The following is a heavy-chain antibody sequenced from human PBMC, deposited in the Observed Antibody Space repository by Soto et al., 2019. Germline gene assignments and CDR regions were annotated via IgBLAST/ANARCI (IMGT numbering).Heavy chain of an antibody. D-gene: IGHD2-15*01. V-gene: IGHV1-8*01. Sequence: ASVKVSCKASGYTFTSYDINWVRQATGQGLEWMGWMNPKSGNTGYAQKFQGRVTMTRNTSISTAYMELSSLRSEDTAVYYCARDPPYCSGGSCYSGVDYFDYWGQGTLVTVSS. J-gene: IGHJ4*02. CDR3: ARDPPYCSGGSCYSGVDYFDY. CDR2: MNPKSGNT. CDR1: GYTFTSYD.